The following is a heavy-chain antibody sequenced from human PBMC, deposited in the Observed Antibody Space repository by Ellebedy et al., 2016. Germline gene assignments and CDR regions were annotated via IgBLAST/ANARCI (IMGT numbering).Heavy chain of an antibody. D-gene: IGHD6-13*01. Sequence: GESLKISCEASGFTFSSHAMGWVRQAPGKGLEWVSMTSPDGNTYYADSVKGRFTISRDHSRNTLYLQMNSLRVEDTAVYYCAGDSRGITAAGTSLHYWGQGTLVTVSS. CDR3: AGDSRGITAAGTSLHY. CDR1: GFTFSSHA. J-gene: IGHJ4*02. CDR2: TSPDGNT. V-gene: IGHV3-66*01.